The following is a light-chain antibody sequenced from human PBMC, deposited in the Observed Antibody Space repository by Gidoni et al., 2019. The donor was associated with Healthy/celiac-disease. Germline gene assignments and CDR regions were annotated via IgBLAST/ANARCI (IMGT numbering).Light chain of an antibody. V-gene: IGKV1-5*03. Sequence: DIQMTQSPSTLSASVGDRVTITCRASQSISSWLAWYQQKPGKAPKLLIYKASSLESGVPSRFSGSGSGTEFTLTISSLQPDDFATSYCQQYNSYSLFTFGPGTKVEIK. CDR1: QSISSW. CDR3: QQYNSYSLFT. J-gene: IGKJ3*01. CDR2: KAS.